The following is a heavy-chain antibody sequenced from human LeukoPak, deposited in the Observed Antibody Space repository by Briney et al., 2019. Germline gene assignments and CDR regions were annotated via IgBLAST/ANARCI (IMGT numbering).Heavy chain of an antibody. CDR2: IYSGGST. V-gene: IGHV3-53*01. D-gene: IGHD3-10*01. CDR3: ARDQRVWFGELPNYYYMDV. CDR1: GFTVSSNY. Sequence: GGSLRLSCAASGFTVSSNYMSWVRQAPGKGLEWVSVIYSGGSTYYADSVKGRFTISRDNSKNTLYLQMNSLRAEDTAVYYCARDQRVWFGELPNYYYMDVWGKGTTVTVSS. J-gene: IGHJ6*03.